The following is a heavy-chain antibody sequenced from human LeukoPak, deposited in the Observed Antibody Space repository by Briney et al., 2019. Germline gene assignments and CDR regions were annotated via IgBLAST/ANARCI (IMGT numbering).Heavy chain of an antibody. V-gene: IGHV3-53*04. CDR2: IYSGGST. Sequence: GGSLRLSCAASGFTVSSNYVSWVRQAPGKGLEWVSVIYSGGSTYYADSVKGRFTISRHNSKNTLYLQMNSLRAEDTAVYYCARMAYYYDSSGYYPTTFDYWGQGTLVTVSS. J-gene: IGHJ4*02. CDR1: GFTVSSNY. CDR3: ARMAYYYDSSGYYPTTFDY. D-gene: IGHD3-22*01.